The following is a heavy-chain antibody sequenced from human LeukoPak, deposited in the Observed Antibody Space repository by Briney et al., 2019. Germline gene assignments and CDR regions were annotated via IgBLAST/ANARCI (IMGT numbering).Heavy chain of an antibody. D-gene: IGHD3-10*01. V-gene: IGHV3-48*01. CDR1: GFTFSTYS. CDR3: AKHRVYYYGSGSYYFDC. Sequence: GGSLRLSCAASGFTFSTYSMNWVRQAPGKGLEWVSYISSTSSTIYYADSVKGRFTISRDNSKNTLYLQMNSLRAEDTAVYYCAKHRVYYYGSGSYYFDCWGQGTLVTVSS. CDR2: ISSTSSTI. J-gene: IGHJ4*02.